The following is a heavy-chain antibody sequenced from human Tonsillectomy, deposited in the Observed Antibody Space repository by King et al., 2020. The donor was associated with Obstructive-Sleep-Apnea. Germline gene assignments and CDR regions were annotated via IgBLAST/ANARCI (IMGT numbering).Heavy chain of an antibody. Sequence: QLQESGPGLVKPSETLSLTCGCSGGSINNYYWSVVRQPPGKGMGWIGYVYYSGSTHYNTSLNSRVTLSVDTSKNQFSLKLTSVTAADSAVYYCARGRHSSSWMTRYFDLWGRGTLFTVSS. V-gene: IGHV4-59*01. CDR1: GGSINNYY. CDR3: ARGRHSSSWMTRYFDL. CDR2: VYYSGST. J-gene: IGHJ2*01. D-gene: IGHD6-13*01.